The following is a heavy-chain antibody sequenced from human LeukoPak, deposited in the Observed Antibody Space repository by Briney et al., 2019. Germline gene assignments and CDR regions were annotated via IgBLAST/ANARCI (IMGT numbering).Heavy chain of an antibody. CDR3: ARDRVSDGFLEWFPLDY. CDR2: ISSSSSTI. Sequence: GGSLRLSCAASGFTFSSYSMTWVRQAPGKGLEWVSYISSSSSTIYYADSVKGRFTISRDNAKNSLYLQMNSLRAEDTAVYYCARDRVSDGFLEWFPLDYWGQGTLVTVSS. V-gene: IGHV3-48*01. CDR1: GFTFSSYS. J-gene: IGHJ4*02. D-gene: IGHD3-3*01.